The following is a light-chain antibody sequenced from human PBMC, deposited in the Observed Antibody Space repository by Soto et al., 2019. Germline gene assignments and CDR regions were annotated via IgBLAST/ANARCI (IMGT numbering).Light chain of an antibody. CDR2: DAS. CDR3: QVRDVWPS. CDR1: QSVSTS. J-gene: IGKJ1*01. Sequence: IVFTQSPVTLAVSPGERAVLSCRASQSVSTSLAGYQHKPGQAPRLFIYDASKRAPGIPARFSGSGSGTDFTLTISSLEPEDFAVYYCQVRDVWPSFGQGTKVDIK. V-gene: IGKV3-11*01.